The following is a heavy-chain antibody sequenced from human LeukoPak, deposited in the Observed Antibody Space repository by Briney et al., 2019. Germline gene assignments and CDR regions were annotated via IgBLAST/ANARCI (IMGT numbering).Heavy chain of an antibody. V-gene: IGHV3-7*05. CDR3: ARLYYYDSPYFDY. Sequence: PGGSLRLSCAASGFTFSSYWMSWVRQAPGKGLEWVANIKQDGREKYYVDSVKGRFTISRDNAKNSLYLQMNSLRAEDTALYYCARLYYYDSPYFDYWGQGTLVTVSS. J-gene: IGHJ4*02. CDR1: GFTFSSYW. D-gene: IGHD3-22*01. CDR2: IKQDGREK.